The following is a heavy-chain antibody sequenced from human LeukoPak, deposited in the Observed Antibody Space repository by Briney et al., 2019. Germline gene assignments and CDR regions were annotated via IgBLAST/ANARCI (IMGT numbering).Heavy chain of an antibody. Sequence: GGSLRLSCAASGFTFRSYGMHWVRQAPGKGLEWVAVISYDGSNKYYADSVKGRFTISRDNSKNTLYLQMNSLRAEDTAVYFCARVATGSYDWFDPWGQGTLVTVSS. V-gene: IGHV3-30*03. CDR3: ARVATGSYDWFDP. CDR1: GFTFRSYG. J-gene: IGHJ5*02. CDR2: ISYDGSNK. D-gene: IGHD3-10*01.